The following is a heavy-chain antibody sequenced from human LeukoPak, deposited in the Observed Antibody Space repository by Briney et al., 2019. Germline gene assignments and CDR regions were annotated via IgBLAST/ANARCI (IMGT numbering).Heavy chain of an antibody. CDR3: ARGGSGRTLIFDY. D-gene: IGHD3-10*01. V-gene: IGHV3-66*01. CDR1: GFTVSSNY. J-gene: IGHJ4*02. CDR2: IYSGGST. Sequence: GGSLRLSCAASGFTVSSNYMSWVRQAPGKGLEWVSVIYSGGSTYYADSVKGGVSISRDNSKNTQYLQMNGLRAEETAVYYCARGGSGRTLIFDYRGEGALVTVS.